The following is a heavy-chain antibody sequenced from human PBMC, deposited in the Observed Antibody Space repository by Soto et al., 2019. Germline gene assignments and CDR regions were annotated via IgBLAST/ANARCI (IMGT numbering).Heavy chain of an antibody. CDR2: INHSGST. CDR3: ARGWGTIFDY. V-gene: IGHV4-34*01. D-gene: IGHD7-27*01. J-gene: IGHJ4*02. Sequence: QVQLQQWGAGLLKPSETLSLTCAVYGGSFSGYYWNWIRQPPGKGLAWIGEINHSGSTNYNPSLKSRVTISVDTSKNQFSLQLSSVTAADTAVYYCARGWGTIFDYWGQGTLVTVSS. CDR1: GGSFSGYY.